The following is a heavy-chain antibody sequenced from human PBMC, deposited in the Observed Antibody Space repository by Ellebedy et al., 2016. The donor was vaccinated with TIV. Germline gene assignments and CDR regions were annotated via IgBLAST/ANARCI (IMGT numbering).Heavy chain of an antibody. Sequence: GESLKISXAASGFTFSNYAMNWVRQAPGQGLEWVSAIGGSGGITNYADSVKGRFTISRDNSKNTLYLQMNSLRAEDTAVYYCAKTSGYEGEDYWGQGTLVTVSS. V-gene: IGHV3-23*01. CDR3: AKTSGYEGEDY. CDR1: GFTFSNYA. CDR2: IGGSGGIT. J-gene: IGHJ4*02. D-gene: IGHD5-12*01.